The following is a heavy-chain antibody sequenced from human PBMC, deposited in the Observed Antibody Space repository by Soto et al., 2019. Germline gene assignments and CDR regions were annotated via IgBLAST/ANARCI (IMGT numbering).Heavy chain of an antibody. CDR3: ARPRLYCSGGSCSYYYYGMDV. D-gene: IGHD2-15*01. J-gene: IGHJ6*02. CDR2: ISHSGST. Sequence: QVQLRQWGAGLLKPSETLYLTCAVYGGSFSGYYWSWIRQPPGKGLEWIGEISHSGSTNYNPSLKSRVTISVDTSKNQFSLKLSSVTAADTAVYYCARPRLYCSGGSCSYYYYGMDVWGQGTTVTVSS. CDR1: GGSFSGYY. V-gene: IGHV4-34*01.